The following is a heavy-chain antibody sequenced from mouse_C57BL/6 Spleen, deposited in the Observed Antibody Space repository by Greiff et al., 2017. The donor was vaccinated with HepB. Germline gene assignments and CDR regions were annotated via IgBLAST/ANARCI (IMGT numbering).Heavy chain of an antibody. CDR3: ARSDSLYYYGSSSYAMDY. D-gene: IGHD1-1*01. Sequence: EVQLQQSGPELVKPGASVKIPCKASGYTFTDYNMDWVKQSHGKSLEWIGDINPNNGGTIYNQKFKGKATLTVDKSSSTAYMELRSLTSEDTAVYYCARSDSLYYYGSSSYAMDYWGQGTSVTVSS. J-gene: IGHJ4*01. CDR1: GYTFTDYN. V-gene: IGHV1-18*01. CDR2: INPNNGGT.